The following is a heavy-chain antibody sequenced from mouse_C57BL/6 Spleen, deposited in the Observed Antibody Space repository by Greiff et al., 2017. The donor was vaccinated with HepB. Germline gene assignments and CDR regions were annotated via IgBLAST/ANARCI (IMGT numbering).Heavy chain of an antibody. CDR3: ARFLYYGSSYWYFDV. V-gene: IGHV1-59*01. CDR1: GYTFTSYW. CDR2: IDPSDSYT. Sequence: VQLQQPGAELVRPGTSVKLSCKASGYTFTSYWMHWVKQRPGQGLEWIGVIDPSDSYTNYNQKFKGKATLTVDTSSSTAYMQLSSLTSEDSAVYYCARFLYYGSSYWYFDVWGTGTTVTVSS. D-gene: IGHD1-1*01. J-gene: IGHJ1*03.